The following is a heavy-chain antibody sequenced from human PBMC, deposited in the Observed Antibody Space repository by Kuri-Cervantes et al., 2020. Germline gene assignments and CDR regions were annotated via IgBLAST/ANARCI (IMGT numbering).Heavy chain of an antibody. J-gene: IGHJ4*02. CDR1: GFTFSSYA. D-gene: IGHD3-22*01. CDR3: AKAFPFQTYYYYGTFDY. V-gene: IGHV3-23*01. CDR2: ISGSGGST. Sequence: ETLSLTCAASGFTFSSYAMSWVRQAPGKGLEWVSAISGSGGSTYYADSVKGRFTISRDNSKNTLYLQMNSLRAEDTAVYYCAKAFPFQTYYYYGTFDYWGQGTLVTVSS.